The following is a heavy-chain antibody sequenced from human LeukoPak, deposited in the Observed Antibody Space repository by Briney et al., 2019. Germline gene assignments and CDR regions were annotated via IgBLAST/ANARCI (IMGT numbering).Heavy chain of an antibody. CDR2: IYSGGST. J-gene: IGHJ3*02. V-gene: IGHV3-53*01. CDR1: GFTVSSNY. CDR3: VSSTGPFDAFDI. D-gene: IGHD2-2*01. Sequence: GGSLRLSCAASGFTVSSNYMSWVRQAPGKGLEWVSVIYSGGSTYYADSVKGRFTISRDNSKNTLYLQMNSLRAEDTAVYYCVSSTGPFDAFDIWGQGTMVTVSS.